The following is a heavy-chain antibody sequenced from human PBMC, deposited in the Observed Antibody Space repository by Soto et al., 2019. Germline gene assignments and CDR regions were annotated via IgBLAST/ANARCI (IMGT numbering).Heavy chain of an antibody. J-gene: IGHJ6*02. CDR1: GFIFANYG. CDR3: AKARGANNWANYYGLDV. Sequence: GGSLRLSCAASGFIFANYGMHWVRQAPGKGLEWVALITYEGTNKYYADAVKGRFTISRDNAKNMVSLQMDSLRAEDTAVYYCAKARGANNWANYYGLDVWGQGTTVTVSS. V-gene: IGHV3-30*18. D-gene: IGHD1-1*01. CDR2: ITYEGTNK.